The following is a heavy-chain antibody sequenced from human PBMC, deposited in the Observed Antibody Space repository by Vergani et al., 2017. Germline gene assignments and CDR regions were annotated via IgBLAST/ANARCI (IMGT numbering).Heavy chain of an antibody. J-gene: IGHJ6*02. CDR1: GYTFTGYY. V-gene: IGHV1-2*02. CDR2: INPNSGGT. CDR3: ASSGRTRGDPDYYGMDV. D-gene: IGHD3-16*01. Sequence: QVQLVQSGAEVKKPGASVKVSCKASGYTFTGYYMHWVRQAPGQGLEWRGWINPNSGGTNYAQKLQGRVTMTRDTSINTAYMELSRLRSDDTAVYYCASSGRTRGDPDYYGMDVWGQGTTVTVSS.